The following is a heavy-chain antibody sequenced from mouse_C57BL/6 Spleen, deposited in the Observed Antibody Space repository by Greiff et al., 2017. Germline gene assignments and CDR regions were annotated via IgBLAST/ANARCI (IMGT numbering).Heavy chain of an antibody. Sequence: ESGPGLVKPSQSLSLTCSVTGYSITSGYYWNWIRQFPGNKLEWMGYISYDGSNNYNPSLKNRISITRDTSKNQFFLKLNSVTTEDTATYYCARDRISFAYWGQGTLVTVSA. D-gene: IGHD6-2*01. CDR1: GYSITSGYY. J-gene: IGHJ3*01. V-gene: IGHV3-6*01. CDR2: ISYDGSN. CDR3: ARDRISFAY.